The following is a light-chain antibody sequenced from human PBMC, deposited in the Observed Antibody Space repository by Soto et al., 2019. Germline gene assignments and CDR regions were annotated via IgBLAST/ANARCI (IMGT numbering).Light chain of an antibody. CDR2: GAS. Sequence: EIVMTQSPATLYVSPGERATLSCRASQSVSSNLAWYQQKPGQAPRLLIDGASTRATGIPARFSGSGSGTEFTLTSSSLQSEDVEVYYCQPYNNWPRTFGQGTKVEIK. CDR3: QPYNNWPRT. V-gene: IGKV3-15*01. CDR1: QSVSSN. J-gene: IGKJ1*01.